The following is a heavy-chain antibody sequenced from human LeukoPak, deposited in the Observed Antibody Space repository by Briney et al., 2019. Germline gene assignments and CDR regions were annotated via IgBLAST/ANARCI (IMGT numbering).Heavy chain of an antibody. CDR1: GFTFSSYG. CDR3: AKGLGYCSSTSCYGAYYYGMDV. Sequence: GGSLRLSCAASGFTFSSYGMHWVRQAPGKGLEWVAVIWYDGGNKYYADSVKGRFTISRDNSKNTLYLQMNSLRAEDTAVYYCAKGLGYCSSTSCYGAYYYGMDVWGQGTTVTVSS. CDR2: IWYDGGNK. V-gene: IGHV3-33*06. J-gene: IGHJ6*02. D-gene: IGHD2-2*01.